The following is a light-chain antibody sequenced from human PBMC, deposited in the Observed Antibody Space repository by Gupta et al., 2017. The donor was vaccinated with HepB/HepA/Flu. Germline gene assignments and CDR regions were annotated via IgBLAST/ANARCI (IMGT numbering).Light chain of an antibody. J-gene: IGKJ1*01. CDR1: QNINSNY. CDR2: GST. CDR3: QRYQYSPAWT. V-gene: IGKV3-20*01. Sequence: EIVLTQSPYTLSLSPGELATLSCRASQNINSNYIAWYQQRPGQSPRLLIYGSTNRDAGIPDRFRGSGFGTDFTLTISRREPVDFAVYYCQRYQYSPAWTFGQGTKVEIK.